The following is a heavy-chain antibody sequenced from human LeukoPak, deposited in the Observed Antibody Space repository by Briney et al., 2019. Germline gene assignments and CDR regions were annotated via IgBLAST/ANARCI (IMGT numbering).Heavy chain of an antibody. Sequence: ASVKVSCKASGYTFTSYGVSWVRQAPGQGLEWMGWISAYNGNTNYAQKLQGRVTMTTDTSTSTAYMELRSLRSDDTALYYCARGARLQPMGEFWGQGTLVTVSS. CDR2: ISAYNGNT. CDR1: GYTFTSYG. D-gene: IGHD4-11*01. J-gene: IGHJ4*02. V-gene: IGHV1-18*01. CDR3: ARGARLQPMGEF.